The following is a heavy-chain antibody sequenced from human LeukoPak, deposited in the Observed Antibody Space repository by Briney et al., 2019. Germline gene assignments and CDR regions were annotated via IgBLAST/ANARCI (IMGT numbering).Heavy chain of an antibody. CDR2: ISWNSGSI. V-gene: IGHV3-9*01. CDR3: AKDQRGYSYGLDY. J-gene: IGHJ4*02. Sequence: PGGSLRLSCVASGFTFDDYAMHWVRQAPGKGLEWVSGISWNSGSIGYADSVKGRFTISRDNAKNSLYLQMNSLRAEDTALYYCAKDQRGYSYGLDYWGQGTLVTVSS. CDR1: GFTFDDYA. D-gene: IGHD5-18*01.